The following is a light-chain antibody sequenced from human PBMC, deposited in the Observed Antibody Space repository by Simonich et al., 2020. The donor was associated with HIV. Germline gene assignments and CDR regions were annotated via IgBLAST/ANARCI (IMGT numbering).Light chain of an antibody. V-gene: IGLV2-14*03. CDR2: DVS. Sequence: QSALTQPASVSGSPGQSITISCTGTSSDVGVYNYASWYQQHPGKAPKLMIFDVSHRPSGVSNRFSGSKSGNTASLTISGLQAEDEADYYCSSYTTSNTWVFGGGTKLTVL. J-gene: IGLJ3*02. CDR3: SSYTTSNTWV. CDR1: SSDVGVYNY.